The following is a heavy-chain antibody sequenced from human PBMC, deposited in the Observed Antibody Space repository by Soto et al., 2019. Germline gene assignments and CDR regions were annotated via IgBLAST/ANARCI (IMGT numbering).Heavy chain of an antibody. D-gene: IGHD3-9*01. J-gene: IGHJ4*02. V-gene: IGHV1-18*04. CDR3: ARDRGYLYDSTGYVDH. CDR2: ISGHNGKT. CDR1: GYTFSTYG. Sequence: GASVKVSCKASGYTFSTYGFSWLRQAPGQGLEWMGWISGHNGKTKYAQSFQGRITMTTDTSTRTGYMELRSLRSDDTAVYYCARDRGYLYDSTGYVDHWGQGALVTVSS.